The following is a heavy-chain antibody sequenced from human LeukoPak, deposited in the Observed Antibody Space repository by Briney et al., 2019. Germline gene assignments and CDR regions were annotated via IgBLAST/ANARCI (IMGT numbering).Heavy chain of an antibody. D-gene: IGHD2-2*01. CDR1: GGTFSSYA. CDR3: AREGYCSSTSCSLGY. V-gene: IGHV1-69*01. CDR2: IILIFGTA. Sequence: ASVKVSCKASGGTFSSYAISWVRQAPGQGLEWMGGIILIFGTANYAQKFQGRVTITADESTSTAYMELSSLRSEDTAVYYCAREGYCSSTSCSLGYWGQGTLVTVSS. J-gene: IGHJ4*02.